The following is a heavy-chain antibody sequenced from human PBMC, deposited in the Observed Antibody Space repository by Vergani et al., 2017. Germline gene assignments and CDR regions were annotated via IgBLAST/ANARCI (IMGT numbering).Heavy chain of an antibody. CDR2: IKSTFDRGTT. J-gene: IGHJ6*02. D-gene: IGHD2-21*01. Sequence: EVQLVESGGGIVKPGGSLRLSCVASGFSFRNAWMNWVRRTPGKGLEWVGRIKSTFDRGTTDYAAAVKGRFTISRDDSKNTLFLQMNGLKTEDIGVYYCTTDPLYCGDGSWXWLNDHHYYGMDVWGQGTTVTVSS. CDR3: TTDPLYCGDGSWXWLNDHHYYGMDV. V-gene: IGHV3-15*07. CDR1: GFSFRNAW.